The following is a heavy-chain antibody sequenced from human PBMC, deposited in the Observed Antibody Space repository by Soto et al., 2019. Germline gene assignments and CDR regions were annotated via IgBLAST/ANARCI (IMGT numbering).Heavy chain of an antibody. CDR2: INPNSGGT. J-gene: IGHJ3*02. V-gene: IGHV1-2*02. D-gene: IGHD1-1*01. CDR3: ARYRRYQSEDAFDI. CDR1: GYTFTGYY. Sequence: ASVKVSCKASGYTFTGYYMHWVRQAPGQGLEWMGWINPNSGGTNYAQKFQGRVTMTRDTSISTAYMELSRLRSDDTAVYYCARYRRYQSEDAFDIWGQGKMVTVSS.